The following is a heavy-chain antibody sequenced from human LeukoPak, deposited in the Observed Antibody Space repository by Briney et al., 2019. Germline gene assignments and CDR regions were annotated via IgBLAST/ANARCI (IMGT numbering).Heavy chain of an antibody. CDR3: ARGGSGRNFDY. Sequence: GGSLRLSCAASGFTFSSYRMNWVRQAPGQGLEWVSYISSGGSTIYYADSVKGRFTISRDNAENSLYVQMKSLRDEDTAVYYCARGGSGRNFDYWGQGTLVTVSS. V-gene: IGHV3-48*02. J-gene: IGHJ4*02. CDR2: ISSGGSTI. D-gene: IGHD3-3*01. CDR1: GFTFSSYR.